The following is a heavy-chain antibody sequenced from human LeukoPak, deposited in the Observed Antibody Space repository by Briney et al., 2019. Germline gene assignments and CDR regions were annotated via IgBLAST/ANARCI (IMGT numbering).Heavy chain of an antibody. V-gene: IGHV4-31*03. CDR1: GGSISSGGYY. Sequence: SQTLSLTCTVSGGSISSGGYYWSWIRQHPGKGLEWIEYIYYSGSTYYNPSLKSRVTISVDTSKNQFSLKLSSVTAADTAVYYCARVLGIAARRANWFDPWGQGTLVTVSS. J-gene: IGHJ5*02. CDR3: ARVLGIAARRANWFDP. CDR2: IYYSGST. D-gene: IGHD6-6*01.